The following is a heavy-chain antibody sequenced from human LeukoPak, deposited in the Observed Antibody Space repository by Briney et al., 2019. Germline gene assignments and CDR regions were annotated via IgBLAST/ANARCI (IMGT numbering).Heavy chain of an antibody. CDR2: INPNSGGT. J-gene: IGHJ6*02. CDR3: ARPNRRDGYNHHRAYYYYGMDV. D-gene: IGHD5-12*01. V-gene: IGHV1-2*02. Sequence: GASVKVSCKASGYTFTGYYMHWVRQAPGQGLEWMGWINPNSGGTNYAQKFQGRVTITADKSTSTAYMELSSLRSEDTAVYYCARPNRRDGYNHHRAYYYYGMDVWGQGTTVTVSS. CDR1: GYTFTGYY.